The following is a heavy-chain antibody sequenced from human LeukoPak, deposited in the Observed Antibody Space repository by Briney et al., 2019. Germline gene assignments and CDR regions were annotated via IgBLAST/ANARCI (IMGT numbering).Heavy chain of an antibody. CDR1: GYSISSGYY. V-gene: IGHV4-38-2*02. J-gene: IGHJ4*02. CDR2: IYHGGST. D-gene: IGHD6-19*01. CDR3: ASLGSGWYTFDY. Sequence: SETLSLTCTVSGYSISSGYYWGWIRQPPGKGLEWIGSIYHGGSTYYNPSLKSRVTMSVDTSKNQFSLKLSSVTAADTAVYYCASLGSGWYTFDYWGQGTLVTVSS.